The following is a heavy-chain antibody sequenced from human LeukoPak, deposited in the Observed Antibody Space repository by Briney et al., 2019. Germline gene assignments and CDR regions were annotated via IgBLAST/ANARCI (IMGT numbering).Heavy chain of an antibody. D-gene: IGHD2-15*01. CDR2: IKQDGSEK. V-gene: IGHV3-7*01. Sequence: GGSLRLSCAASGFTFSSYWMSWVRQAPGKGLEWVANIKQDGSEKYYVDSVKGRFTISRDNAKNSLYLQMNSLRAEDTAVYYCASITQYCSGGSCSKGFDYWGQGTLVTVSS. J-gene: IGHJ4*02. CDR1: GFTFSSYW. CDR3: ASITQYCSGGSCSKGFDY.